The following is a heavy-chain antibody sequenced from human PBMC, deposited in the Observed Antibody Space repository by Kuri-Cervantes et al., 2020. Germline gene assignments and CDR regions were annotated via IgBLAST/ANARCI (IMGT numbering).Heavy chain of an antibody. Sequence: GGSLRLSCAASGFTFSDYYMSWIRQAPGKGLEWVSYISSSGSTIYYADSVKGRFTISRDNAKNSLYLQMNSLSAEDTAVYYCARDPVTMIVGSLFDYWGQGTLVTVSS. V-gene: IGHV3-11*04. CDR1: GFTFSDYY. J-gene: IGHJ4*02. CDR2: ISSSGSTI. CDR3: ARDPVTMIVGSLFDY. D-gene: IGHD3-22*01.